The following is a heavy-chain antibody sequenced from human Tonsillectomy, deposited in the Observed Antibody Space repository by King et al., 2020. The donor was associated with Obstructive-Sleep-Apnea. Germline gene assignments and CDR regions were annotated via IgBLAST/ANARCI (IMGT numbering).Heavy chain of an antibody. D-gene: IGHD3-22*01. J-gene: IGHJ5*02. CDR1: GFTFSSYA. V-gene: IGHV3-23*04. CDR3: ANSATVVIFNWFDP. Sequence: VQLVESGGGLVQPGGSLRLSCAASGFTFSSYAMNWVRQAPGKGLEWVSTISASGGTTYYADSVKGRFTISRENSKNTLYLQMNSLRAEDTAVYYCANSATVVIFNWFDPWGQGTLVTVSS. CDR2: ISASGGTT.